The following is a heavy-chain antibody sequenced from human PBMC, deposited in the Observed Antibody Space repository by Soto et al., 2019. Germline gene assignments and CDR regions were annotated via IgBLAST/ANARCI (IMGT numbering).Heavy chain of an antibody. J-gene: IGHJ5*01. CDR1: GGSISNYY. V-gene: IGHV4-4*07. CDR2: IYTSGNT. D-gene: IGHD4-17*01. Sequence: PSETLSLTCTVSGGSISNYYWSWIRQPAGKGLEWIGRIYTSGNTNYNPSLKGRVTMSVDMSKNQFSLKLSSMAAADTAVYYCARDDNGEHARAFHSRGQGTLVTLSS. CDR3: ARDDNGEHARAFHS.